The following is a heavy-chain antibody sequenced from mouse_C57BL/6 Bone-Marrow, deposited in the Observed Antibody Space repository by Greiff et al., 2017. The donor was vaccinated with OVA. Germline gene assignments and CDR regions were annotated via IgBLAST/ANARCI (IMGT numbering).Heavy chain of an antibody. CDR2: INPSNGCT. V-gene: IGHV1-53*01. D-gene: IGHD1-1*01. CDR1: GYTFTSYW. J-gene: IGHJ1*03. CDR3: AYYYGSSYWYCDV. Sequence: QVQLQQPGTELVKPGASVKLSCKASGYTFTSYWMHWVKQRPGQGLEWIGNINPSNGCTNYNEKFKSKATLTVDKSSSTAYMQLSSMTSEDSAVYYCAYYYGSSYWYCDVWGTGTTVTVSS.